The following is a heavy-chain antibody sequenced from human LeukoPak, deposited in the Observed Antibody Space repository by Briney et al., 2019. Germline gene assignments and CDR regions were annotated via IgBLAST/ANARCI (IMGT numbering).Heavy chain of an antibody. Sequence: PGGSLRLSCAASGFTFSSYSMNWVRQAPGKGLEWVSYISSSSSTIYYADSVKGRFTISRDNSKNTLYLQMNSLRAEDTAVYYCARDLRLLWFGELLYWGQGTLVTVSS. CDR1: GFTFSSYS. D-gene: IGHD3-10*01. CDR3: ARDLRLLWFGELLY. J-gene: IGHJ4*02. CDR2: ISSSSSTI. V-gene: IGHV3-48*01.